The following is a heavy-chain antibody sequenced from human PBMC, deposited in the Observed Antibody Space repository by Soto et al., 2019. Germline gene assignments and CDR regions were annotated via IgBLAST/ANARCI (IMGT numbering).Heavy chain of an antibody. CDR1: GFTFSSYG. CDR2: IWYDGSNK. Sequence: QVQLVESGGGVVQPGRSLRLSCAASGFTFSSYGMHWVRQAPGKGLEWVAVIWYDGSNKYYADSVKGRFTISRDNSKNTLYLQMNSLRAEDTAVYYCARAPIKCGSSTSCTGVDYWGQGTLVTVSS. D-gene: IGHD2-2*01. V-gene: IGHV3-33*01. CDR3: ARAPIKCGSSTSCTGVDY. J-gene: IGHJ4*02.